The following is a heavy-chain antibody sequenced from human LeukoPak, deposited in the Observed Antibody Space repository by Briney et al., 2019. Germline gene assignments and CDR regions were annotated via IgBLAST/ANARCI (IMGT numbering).Heavy chain of an antibody. CDR3: ARTRSGKPDF. CDR1: GYTFIVHY. D-gene: IGHD6-25*01. Sequence: ASVKVSCKASGYTFIVHYIHWLRQAPGQGLEWMGWVNPSSGGTNYAQKFQDRVTMTRDTSISTAYMELSSLRSDDTAVYYCARTRSGKPDFWGQGTLVTVSS. J-gene: IGHJ4*02. CDR2: VNPSSGGT. V-gene: IGHV1-2*02.